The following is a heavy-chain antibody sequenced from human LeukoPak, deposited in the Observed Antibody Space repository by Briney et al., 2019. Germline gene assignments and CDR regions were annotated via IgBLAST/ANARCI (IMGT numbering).Heavy chain of an antibody. CDR3: ARDMFTAMVTWGGFDP. J-gene: IGHJ5*02. CDR2: ISSSGSTI. CDR1: GFTFSDYY. Sequence: PGGSLRLSCAASGFTFSDYYMSWIRQAPGKGLEWVSCISSSGSTIYYADSVKGRFTISRDNAKNSLYLQMNSLRAEDTAVYYCARDMFTAMVTWGGFDPWGQGTLVTVSS. D-gene: IGHD5-18*01. V-gene: IGHV3-11*01.